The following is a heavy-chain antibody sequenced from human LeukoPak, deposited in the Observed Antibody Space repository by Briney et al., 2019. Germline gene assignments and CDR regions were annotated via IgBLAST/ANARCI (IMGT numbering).Heavy chain of an antibody. D-gene: IGHD3-22*01. CDR1: GYTFTTYY. Sequence: ASVKVSCKASGYTFTTYYMHWVRQAPGQGLEWMGIINPSGGSTSYAQKFQGRVTMTRDTSTSTVYMALSRLKSEDTAVYYCARASDSSGYYAPQHYFDYWGQGTPVTVSS. CDR2: INPSGGST. V-gene: IGHV1-46*03. CDR3: ARASDSSGYYAPQHYFDY. J-gene: IGHJ4*02.